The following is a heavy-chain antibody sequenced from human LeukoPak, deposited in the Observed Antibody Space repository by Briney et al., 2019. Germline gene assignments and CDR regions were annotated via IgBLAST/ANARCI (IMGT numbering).Heavy chain of an antibody. D-gene: IGHD6-19*01. CDR3: AKEGQWLAYYFDY. V-gene: IGHV3-9*01. J-gene: IGHJ4*02. CDR1: GFTFDDYA. CDR2: ISWNSGSI. Sequence: GGSLRLSCAASGFTFDDYAMHWVRQAPGKSLEWVSGISWNSGSIGYADSVKGRFTISRDNAKNSLYLQMNSLRAEDTALYYCAKEGQWLAYYFDYWGQGTLVTVSS.